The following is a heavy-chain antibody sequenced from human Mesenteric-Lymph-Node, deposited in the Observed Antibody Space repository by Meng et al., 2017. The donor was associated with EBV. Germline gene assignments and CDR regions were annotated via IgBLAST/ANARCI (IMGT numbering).Heavy chain of an antibody. CDR1: GGSFGGYF. Sequence: QWHLQQWGAGLLKPSETLSPTCAVYGGSFGGYFWNWIRQPPGKGLEWIGEINHSGSTNYNPSLKSRVTISVDTSRNQFSLKLPSVTAAGTAVYYCARAGSSGWSDLDYWGQGTLVTVSS. CDR3: ARAGSSGWSDLDY. D-gene: IGHD6-19*01. J-gene: IGHJ4*02. CDR2: INHSGST. V-gene: IGHV4-34*01.